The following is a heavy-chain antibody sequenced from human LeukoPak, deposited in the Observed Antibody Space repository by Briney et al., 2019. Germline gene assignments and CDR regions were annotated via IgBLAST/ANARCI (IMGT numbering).Heavy chain of an antibody. CDR2: ISGSGDST. J-gene: IGHJ4*02. CDR3: AKDRDIVVVPAATDYYFDY. CDR1: GFTFSSSA. Sequence: GGSLRLSCAASGFTFSSSAMSWVRQAPGKGLEWVSAISGSGDSTYYADSVKGWFTISRDNSKNTLYLQMNSLRAEDTAIYYCAKDRDIVVVPAATDYYFDYWGQGTLVTVSS. D-gene: IGHD2-2*01. V-gene: IGHV3-23*01.